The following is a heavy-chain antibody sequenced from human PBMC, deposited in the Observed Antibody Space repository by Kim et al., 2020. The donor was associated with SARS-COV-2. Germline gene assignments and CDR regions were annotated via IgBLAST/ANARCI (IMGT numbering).Heavy chain of an antibody. J-gene: IGHJ3*02. D-gene: IGHD3-10*01. V-gene: IGHV4-61*03. CDR3: ARFRWLGDLVAFDI. Sequence: TPSLRSRVTISVDPSKNHFYLKLRSVTAADTAVYYCARFRWLGDLVAFDIWGQGTVVTVSS.